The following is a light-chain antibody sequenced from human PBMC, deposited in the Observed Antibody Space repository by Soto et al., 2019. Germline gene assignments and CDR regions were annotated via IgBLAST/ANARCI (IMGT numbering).Light chain of an antibody. CDR2: AAS. CDR3: QQLNNYPST. J-gene: IGKJ4*01. V-gene: IGKV1-39*01. CDR1: QNISPF. Sequence: DIQMTQSPSSLSASVGDRVTITCRASQNISPFLNWYQQRPGKAPRLLIFAASTLHSGVPSRFSGSGSGTDFTLTISSLQPEDFATYYCQQLNNYPSTFGGGTRVEIK.